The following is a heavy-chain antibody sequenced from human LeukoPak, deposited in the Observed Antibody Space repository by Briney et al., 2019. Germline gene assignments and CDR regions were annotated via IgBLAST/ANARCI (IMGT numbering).Heavy chain of an antibody. J-gene: IGHJ5*02. D-gene: IGHD2-15*01. V-gene: IGHV3-74*01. CDR1: GFTFSSYW. Sequence: PGGSLRLSCAASGFTFSSYWMHWVRQAPGKGLVGVSRINSDGSCTSYADSVKGRFTISRDNAKNTLYLQMNSLRAEDTAVYYCARDPTNPYCSGGSCYSNWFDPWGQGTLVTVSS. CDR3: ARDPTNPYCSGGSCYSNWFDP. CDR2: INSDGSCT.